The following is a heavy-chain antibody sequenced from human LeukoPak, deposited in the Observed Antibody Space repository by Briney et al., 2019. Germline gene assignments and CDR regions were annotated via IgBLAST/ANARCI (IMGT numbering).Heavy chain of an antibody. CDR2: IYYSGST. V-gene: IGHV4-39*02. CDR1: GGSISSSSYY. J-gene: IGHJ4*02. D-gene: IGHD3-10*01. Sequence: SETLSLTCTVSGGSISSSSYYWGWIRQPPGKGLEWIGSIYYSGSTYYNPSLKSRVTISVDTSKNQFSLKLSSVTAADTVVYYCARDSMGSGSSIDYWGQGTLVTVSS. CDR3: ARDSMGSGSSIDY.